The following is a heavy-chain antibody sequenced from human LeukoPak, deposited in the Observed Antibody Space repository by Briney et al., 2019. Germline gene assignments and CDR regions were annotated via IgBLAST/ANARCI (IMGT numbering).Heavy chain of an antibody. D-gene: IGHD5-18*01. CDR3: ARDDRGDTALDY. CDR2: IYYSGST. Sequence: GSLRLSCAASGFTFSSYAMSWIRQPPGKGLEWIGYIYYSGSTNYNPSLKSRVTISVDTPKNQFSLRLSSVTAADTAVYYCARDDRGDTALDYWGQGTLVTVSS. J-gene: IGHJ4*02. V-gene: IGHV4-59*01. CDR1: GFTFSSYA.